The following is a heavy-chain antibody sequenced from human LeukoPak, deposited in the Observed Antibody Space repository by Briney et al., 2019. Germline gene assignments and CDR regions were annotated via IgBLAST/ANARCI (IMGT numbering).Heavy chain of an antibody. CDR3: ASGGLSPSLVDY. Sequence: SETLSLTCTVAGVSISSYYRSCVRQPPGKGLEWIGYIYYSGSTNYNPSLKSRVTISVDTSKNQFSLKLSSVTAADTAVYYCASGGLSPSLVDYWGQGTLVTVSS. J-gene: IGHJ4*02. CDR2: IYYSGST. D-gene: IGHD3-16*01. CDR1: GVSISSYY. V-gene: IGHV4-59*01.